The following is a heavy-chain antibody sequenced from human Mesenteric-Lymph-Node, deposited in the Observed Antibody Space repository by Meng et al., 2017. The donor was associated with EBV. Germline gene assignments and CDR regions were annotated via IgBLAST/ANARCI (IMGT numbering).Heavy chain of an antibody. D-gene: IGHD1-20*01. CDR2: FYYTGST. J-gene: IGHJ4*02. V-gene: IGHV4-61*01. CDR1: GGSVSSGSYY. CDR3: ARDSGITVTNSFDY. Sequence: QVRLQGSGPGLGKPSETLSLTCSVSGGSVSSGSYYWTWIRQPPGKGLEWIGYFYYTGSTSYNPSLKSRVTISVDTSKNQFSLRLSSVTAADTAVYYCARDSGITVTNSFDYWGQGTLVTVSS.